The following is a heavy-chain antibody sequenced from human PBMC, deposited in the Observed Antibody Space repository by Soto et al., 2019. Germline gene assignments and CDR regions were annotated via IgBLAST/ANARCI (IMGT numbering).Heavy chain of an antibody. CDR1: GVSISSYF. CDR2: TYHRGST. D-gene: IGHD6-25*01. J-gene: IGHJ4*02. V-gene: IGHV4-59*01. CDR3: ARIGGYHGPLDY. Sequence: SETLSLTCSVSGVSISSYFWSWIRQAPGRGLEWIGYTYHRGSTNYSPSLRSRVAISLDTSENQFSLKVNSVTAADTAVYYCARIGGYHGPLDYWGQGTPVTVSS.